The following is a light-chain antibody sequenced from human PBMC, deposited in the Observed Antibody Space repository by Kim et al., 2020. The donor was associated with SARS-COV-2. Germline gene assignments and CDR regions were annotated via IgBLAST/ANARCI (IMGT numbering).Light chain of an antibody. CDR3: MQRIELPPFT. J-gene: IGKJ3*01. CDR2: TRS. V-gene: IGKV2-40*01. Sequence: SISCRSSQSLWDSDDGNSYLDWYLQKTGQCQHLLSYTRSYRASGVPDRFSGSGSGTDFTRKISRVEAEDVGVYYCMQRIELPPFTFGPGTKVDIK. CDR1: QSLWDSDDGNSY.